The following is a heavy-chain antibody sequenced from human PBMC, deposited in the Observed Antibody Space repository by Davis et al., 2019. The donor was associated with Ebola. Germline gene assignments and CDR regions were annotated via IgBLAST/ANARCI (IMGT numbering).Heavy chain of an antibody. V-gene: IGHV3-21*01. CDR2: ISSSGSYI. J-gene: IGHJ4*02. CDR1: GFTFSSYS. CDR3: VRNRIDY. Sequence: GESLKISCAASGFTFSSYSLNWVRQAPGKGLEWVSSISSSGSYIYYADSVKGRFTISRDNAKNSLYLQMDGLREEDTAVYYCVRNRIDYWGQGVLVTVSS.